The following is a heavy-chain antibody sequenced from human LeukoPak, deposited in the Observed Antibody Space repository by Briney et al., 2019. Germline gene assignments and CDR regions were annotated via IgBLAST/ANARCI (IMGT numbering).Heavy chain of an antibody. D-gene: IGHD4-17*01. CDR3: AGGDLRDFDY. CDR1: GGSISSYY. CDR2: INHSGST. Sequence: PSETLSLTCTASGGSISSYYWSWIRQPPGKGLEWIGEINHSGSTNYNPSLKSRVTISVDTSKNQFSLKLSSVTAADTAVYYCAGGDLRDFDYWGQGTLVTVSS. V-gene: IGHV4-34*01. J-gene: IGHJ4*02.